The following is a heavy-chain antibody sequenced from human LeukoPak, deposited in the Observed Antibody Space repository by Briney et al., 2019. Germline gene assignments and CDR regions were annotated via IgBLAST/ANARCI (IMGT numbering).Heavy chain of an antibody. CDR2: ISYDGSNK. CDR3: AKEGDSSGWKTFDY. D-gene: IGHD6-19*01. J-gene: IGHJ4*02. CDR1: GFTFSSYG. Sequence: PGRSLRLSCEASGFTFSSYGMHWVRQAPGKGLEWVAVISYDGSNKYYADSVKGRFTISRDNSKNTLYLQMNSLRAEDTAVYYCAKEGDSSGWKTFDYWGQGTLVTVSS. V-gene: IGHV3-30*18.